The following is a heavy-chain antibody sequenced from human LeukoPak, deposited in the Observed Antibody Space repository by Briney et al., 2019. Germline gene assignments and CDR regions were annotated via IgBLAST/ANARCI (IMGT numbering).Heavy chain of an antibody. V-gene: IGHV1-18*01. Sequence: GASVKVSCKASGYTFTSYGISWVRQAPGQGLEWMGRISAYNGNTNYAQKLQGRVTMTTDTSTNTAYMELRSLRSDDTAVYYCARALDYDILTGYYGGTYYFDYWGQGTLVTVSS. J-gene: IGHJ4*02. CDR2: ISAYNGNT. CDR3: ARALDYDILTGYYGGTYYFDY. CDR1: GYTFTSYG. D-gene: IGHD3-9*01.